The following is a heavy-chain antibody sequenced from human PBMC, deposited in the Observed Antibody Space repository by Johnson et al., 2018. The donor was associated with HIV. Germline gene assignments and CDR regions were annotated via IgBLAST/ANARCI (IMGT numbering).Heavy chain of an antibody. CDR1: GFTFSSYA. CDR2: ISYDGSNK. D-gene: IGHD1-26*01. Sequence: QVQLVESGGGVVQPGRSLRLSCAASGFTFSSYAMHWVRQAPGKGLAWGAVISYDGSNKYYAEYVKGRFTISRDNSKNTLYLQMGSLRTEDMAVYYCARTGRWELLPDAFDIWGQGTMVTVSS. V-gene: IGHV3-30*14. J-gene: IGHJ3*02. CDR3: ARTGRWELLPDAFDI.